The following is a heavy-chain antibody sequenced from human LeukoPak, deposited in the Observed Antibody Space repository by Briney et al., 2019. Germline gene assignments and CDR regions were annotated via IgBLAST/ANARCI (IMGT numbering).Heavy chain of an antibody. V-gene: IGHV4-34*01. CDR3: AREGSYSGSGSPPLDY. CDR2: INHSGST. CDR1: GDSFTGYY. J-gene: IGHJ4*02. Sequence: SETLSLTCAVYGDSFTGYYWSWIRQPPGRGLEWIGEINHSGSTNYNPSLKSRVTISVDPSKNQFSLKLTSVTAADTAVYYCAREGSYSGSGSPPLDYWGQGTLVTVSS. D-gene: IGHD3-10*01.